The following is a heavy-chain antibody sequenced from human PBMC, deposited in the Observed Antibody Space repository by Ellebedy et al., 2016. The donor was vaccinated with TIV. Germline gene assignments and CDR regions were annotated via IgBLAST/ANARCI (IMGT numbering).Heavy chain of an antibody. V-gene: IGHV7-4-1*02. Sequence: AASVKVSCKASGYTFASYGVNWVRQAPGQGLEWMGWINTNSGNPTYAQAFTGRTVLSLDTSVSTAYLQISSLRAEDSAGYYCARTGIWGNAFDIWGQGTMVTVSS. CDR1: GYTFASYG. J-gene: IGHJ3*02. CDR3: ARTGIWGNAFDI. D-gene: IGHD7-27*01. CDR2: INTNSGNP.